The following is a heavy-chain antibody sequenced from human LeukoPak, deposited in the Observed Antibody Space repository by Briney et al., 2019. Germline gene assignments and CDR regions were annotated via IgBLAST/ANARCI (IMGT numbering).Heavy chain of an antibody. CDR1: GGSINSYY. Sequence: PSETLFLTCTVSGGSINSYYWSWIRQPPGKGLEWIGYIYYSGSTNYNPSLKSRVTISVDTSKNQFSLRLSSVTAADTAVYYCARVTGYMTEDYFDYWGQGTLITVSS. D-gene: IGHD6-13*01. J-gene: IGHJ4*02. CDR3: ARVTGYMTEDYFDY. CDR2: IYYSGST. V-gene: IGHV4-59*01.